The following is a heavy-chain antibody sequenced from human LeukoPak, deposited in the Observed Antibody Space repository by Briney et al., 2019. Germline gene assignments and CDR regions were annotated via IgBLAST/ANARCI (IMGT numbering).Heavy chain of an antibody. Sequence: GASVKVSCKASGYTFTSYGISWVRQAPGQGLEWMGWISAHNGNTNYAQKLQGRVTMTTDTSTSTAYMELRSLRSDDTAAYYCAILVGVLTGPDAFDIWGQGTMVTVSS. J-gene: IGHJ3*02. CDR1: GYTFTSYG. CDR2: ISAHNGNT. D-gene: IGHD3-9*01. V-gene: IGHV1-18*01. CDR3: AILVGVLTGPDAFDI.